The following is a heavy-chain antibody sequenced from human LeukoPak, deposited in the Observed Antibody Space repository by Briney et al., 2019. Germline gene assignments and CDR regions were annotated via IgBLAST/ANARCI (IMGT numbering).Heavy chain of an antibody. J-gene: IGHJ4*02. CDR2: INPLNYKT. V-gene: IGHV1-18*04. Sequence: GASVKVSCKASGYIFTTYFMHWLRQAPGQGPEWMGWINPLNYKTVYAQKFQGRLTLTTESSTSTAYLDLRSLTSDDTAMFYCARGDWNYVSGGEALDYWGQGTLVTVSS. D-gene: IGHD1-7*01. CDR1: GYIFTTYF. CDR3: ARGDWNYVSGGEALDY.